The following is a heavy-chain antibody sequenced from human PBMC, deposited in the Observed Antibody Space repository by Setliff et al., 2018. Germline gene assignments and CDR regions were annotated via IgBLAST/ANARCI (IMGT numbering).Heavy chain of an antibody. CDR1: GYTFTSYG. V-gene: IGHV1-18*01. Sequence: ASVKVSCKASGYTFTSYGISWVRQAPGQGLEWMGWISAHNGNTNYAQKLQGRVTMTTDTSTSTAYMELRSLRSDDTAVYYCATGGQINYNFWSGYGVDYYMDVWGKGTTVTV. J-gene: IGHJ6*03. CDR2: ISAHNGNT. CDR3: ATGGQINYNFWSGYGVDYYMDV. D-gene: IGHD3-3*01.